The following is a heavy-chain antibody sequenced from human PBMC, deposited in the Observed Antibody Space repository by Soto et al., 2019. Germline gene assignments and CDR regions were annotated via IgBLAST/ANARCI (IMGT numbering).Heavy chain of an antibody. J-gene: IGHJ4*02. V-gene: IGHV1-18*01. D-gene: IGHD3-16*01. CDR1: GYTFTNYG. Sequence: ASVKVSCKTSGYTFTNYGITWVRQAPGQGLEGMGWISAYNGDTNCVQKIQGRVTMTANTSTNTASRELRSLSADDTAVYYCARSALAPDTGTFDTWGQGTLVTVSS. CDR3: ARSALAPDTGTFDT. CDR2: ISAYNGDT.